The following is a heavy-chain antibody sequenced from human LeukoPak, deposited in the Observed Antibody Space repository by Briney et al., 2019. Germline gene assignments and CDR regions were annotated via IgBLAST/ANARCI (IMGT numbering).Heavy chain of an antibody. CDR3: AKDQQWETPQYLDH. V-gene: IGHV3-23*01. CDR2: ISVSGGST. CDR1: GFTFSTYA. Sequence: GGSLRLSCAASGFTFSTYAMSRVRQAPGKGLEWVSGISVSGGSTYYADSVKGRFTIFRDNSKNTLYLQMNSLRAEDTAIYNCAKDQQWETPQYLDHWGQGTLVTVPS. D-gene: IGHD1-26*01. J-gene: IGHJ4*02.